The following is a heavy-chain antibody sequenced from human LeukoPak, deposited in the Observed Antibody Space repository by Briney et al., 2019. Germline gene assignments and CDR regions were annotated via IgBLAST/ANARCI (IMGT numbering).Heavy chain of an antibody. Sequence: GGSLRLSCSASRFTFSNCAMHWVRQAPGKGLEYVSAISSNGTSTYYADSVKGRFTISRDNSKNTLYLQMSSLRPEDTAVYYCVRPSLDGYDLYYWGQGTLVTVSS. D-gene: IGHD5-24*01. CDR2: ISSNGTST. V-gene: IGHV3-64D*06. J-gene: IGHJ4*02. CDR1: RFTFSNCA. CDR3: VRPSLDGYDLYY.